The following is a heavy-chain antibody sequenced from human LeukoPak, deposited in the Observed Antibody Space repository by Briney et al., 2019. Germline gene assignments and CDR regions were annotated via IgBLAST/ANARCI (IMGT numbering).Heavy chain of an antibody. D-gene: IGHD3-22*01. J-gene: IGHJ5*02. V-gene: IGHV1-69*13. CDR3: ARSGLTMIVPHHFDP. CDR2: IMPIFGTA. CDR1: GGTFSSYA. Sequence: SVKVSCKASGGTFSSYAISWVRQAPGQGLEWMGGIMPIFGTANYAQKFQGRVTITADESTSTAYMELSSLRSEDTAVYYCARSGLTMIVPHHFDPWGQGTLVTVSS.